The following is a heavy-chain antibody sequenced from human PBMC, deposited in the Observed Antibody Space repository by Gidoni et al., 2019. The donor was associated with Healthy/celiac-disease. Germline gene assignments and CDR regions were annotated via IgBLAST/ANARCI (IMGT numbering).Heavy chain of an antibody. J-gene: IGHJ6*02. V-gene: IGHV4-34*01. CDR1: GGSFSGYY. CDR3: ARWGGIAARPYYYYYGMDV. D-gene: IGHD6-6*01. Sequence: QVQLRQWGAGLLKPSETLSLTCAVYGGSFSGYYWSWIRQPPGKGLEWIGEINHSGSTNYNPSLKSRVTISVDTSKNQFSLKLSSVTAADTAVYYCARWGGIAARPYYYYYGMDVWGQGTTVTVSS. CDR2: INHSGST.